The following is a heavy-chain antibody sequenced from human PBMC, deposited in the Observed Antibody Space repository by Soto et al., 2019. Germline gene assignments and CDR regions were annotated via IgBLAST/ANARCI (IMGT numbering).Heavy chain of an antibody. CDR2: IIPIFGTA. V-gene: IGHV1-69*12. Sequence: QVQLVQSGAEVKKPGSSVKVSCKASGGTFSSYAISWVRQAPGQGLEWMGGIIPIFGTANYAQKFQGRVTIAADESTSAAYLERSSLRSEDTAVYYCARTPYSSSGWFDPWGQGTLVSVSS. CDR3: ARTPYSSSGWFDP. D-gene: IGHD6-13*01. CDR1: GGTFSSYA. J-gene: IGHJ5*02.